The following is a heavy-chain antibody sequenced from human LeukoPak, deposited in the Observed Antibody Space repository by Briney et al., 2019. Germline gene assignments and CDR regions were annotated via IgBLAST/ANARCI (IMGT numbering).Heavy chain of an antibody. CDR3: ARQISDYYYYYIDV. CDR1: GGSISSSHYY. V-gene: IGHV4-39*01. J-gene: IGHJ6*03. D-gene: IGHD3-10*01. Sequence: PSETLSLTCTVSGGSISSSHYYWGWIRQTPGKGLEWIGTIYYSGTTYYNPSLESRATISEDTSKNQFSLTLRSVTAADTAVYYCARQISDYYYYYIDVWGKGTTVNVSS. CDR2: IYYSGTT.